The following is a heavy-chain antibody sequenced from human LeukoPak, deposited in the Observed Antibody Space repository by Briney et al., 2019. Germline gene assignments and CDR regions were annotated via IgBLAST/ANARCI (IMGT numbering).Heavy chain of an antibody. CDR1: GYTFTSYA. J-gene: IGHJ5*02. CDR3: AREVTGYSSGWHLSWFDP. D-gene: IGHD6-19*01. CDR2: INAGNGNT. V-gene: IGHV1-3*01. Sequence: ASVKVSCKASGYTFTSYAMHWVRQAPGQRLEWMGWINAGNGNTKYSQKFQGRVTITRDTSASTAYMELSSLRSEDTAVYYCAREVTGYSSGWHLSWFDPWGQGTLVTVSS.